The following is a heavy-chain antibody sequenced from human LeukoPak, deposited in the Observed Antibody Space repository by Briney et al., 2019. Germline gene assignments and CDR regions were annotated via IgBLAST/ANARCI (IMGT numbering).Heavy chain of an antibody. V-gene: IGHV3-15*01. CDR1: GFTFSNAW. Sequence: MPGGSLRLSCAASGFTFSNAWMSWVCQAPGKGLEWVGRIKSKTDGGTTDYAAPVKGRFTISRDDSKNTLYLQMNSLKTEDTAVYYCTTGGDGYNPVYYYYGMDVWGQGTTVTVSS. J-gene: IGHJ6*02. D-gene: IGHD5-24*01. CDR2: IKSKTDGGTT. CDR3: TTGGDGYNPVYYYYGMDV.